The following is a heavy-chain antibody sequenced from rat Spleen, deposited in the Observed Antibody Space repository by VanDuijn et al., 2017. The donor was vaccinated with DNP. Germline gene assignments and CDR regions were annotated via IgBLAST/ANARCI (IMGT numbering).Heavy chain of an antibody. Sequence: EVQLVESGGGLVLPGRSLKVSCVVSGFTFNNYWMTWIRQVPGKGLEWVASITRNSGATYYLDSVKGRFSISRDDAKDTLYLQMNSLRSEDTATYYCAREGDYYNGYGDALDAWGQGTSSLSPQ. CDR1: GFTFNNYW. J-gene: IGHJ4*01. CDR2: ITRNSGAT. D-gene: IGHD1-12*03. V-gene: IGHV5-31*01. CDR3: AREGDYYNGYGDALDA.